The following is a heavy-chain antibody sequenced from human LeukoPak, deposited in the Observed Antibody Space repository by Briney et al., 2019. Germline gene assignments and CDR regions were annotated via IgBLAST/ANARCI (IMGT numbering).Heavy chain of an antibody. J-gene: IGHJ1*01. Sequence: ASVKVSCKASGYTFTGYYMHWVRQAPGPGLEWMGRINPNSGGKTYDKTITGRVTMSRHTYISTAYMELTRLGSDDTAVYYCAAGGSSSSSDEFFQHWGQGKLVTVSS. V-gene: IGHV1-2*06. CDR2: INPNSGGK. D-gene: IGHD6-6*01. CDR1: GYTFTGYY. CDR3: AAGGSSSSSDEFFQH.